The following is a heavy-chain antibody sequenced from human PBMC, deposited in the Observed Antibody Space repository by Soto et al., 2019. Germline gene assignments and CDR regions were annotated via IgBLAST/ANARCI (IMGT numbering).Heavy chain of an antibody. CDR1: GDSISNLDYF. CDR3: ARGRYCLTGRCFPNWFDS. D-gene: IGHD7-27*01. J-gene: IGHJ5*01. Sequence: ASETLSLTCSVSGDSISNLDYFWAWIRQPPGQALEYIGYIYKSATTYYNPSFESRVAISVDTSKSQFSLNVTSVTAADTAVYFCARGRYCLTGRCFPNWFDSWGQGALVTVSA. V-gene: IGHV4-30-4*01. CDR2: IYKSATT.